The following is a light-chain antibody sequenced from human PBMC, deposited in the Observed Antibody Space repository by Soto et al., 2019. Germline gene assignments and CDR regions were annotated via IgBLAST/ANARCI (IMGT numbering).Light chain of an antibody. CDR2: DGS. CDR3: LQYHYQPYT. V-gene: IGKV1-33*01. J-gene: IGKJ2*01. CDR1: RHIIRF. Sequence: DIQMTQSPSSLSASLGDRVSITFQASRHIIRFINWFQQKPGKAPRLLIYDGSILESGVPSRFNASGSETHLTLSINSLQPEDTATYFCLQYHYQPYTFGQGTKVHIX.